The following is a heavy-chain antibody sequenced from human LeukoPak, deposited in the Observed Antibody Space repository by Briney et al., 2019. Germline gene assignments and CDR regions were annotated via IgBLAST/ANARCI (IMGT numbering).Heavy chain of an antibody. CDR2: IRNDGSNH. Sequence: GGSLRLSCAASGFTFSHHGMHWVRQAPGKGLEWVAFIRNDGSNHYYADSVKGRFTISRDNSKSTLSLQMNSLRAEDTAIYYCATSRQVLLPFESWGQGTLVTVSS. V-gene: IGHV3-30*02. D-gene: IGHD2-8*02. CDR3: ATSRQVLLPFES. CDR1: GFTFSHHG. J-gene: IGHJ4*02.